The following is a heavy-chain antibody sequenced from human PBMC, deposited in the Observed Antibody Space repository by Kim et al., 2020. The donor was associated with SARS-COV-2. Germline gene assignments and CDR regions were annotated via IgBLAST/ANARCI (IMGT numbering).Heavy chain of an antibody. Sequence: GGSLRLSCAGSGFTFSNHAMTWVRQAPGKGPECVSTIRGSGDNTYYTDSVRGRFTISRDNSQNTLYLQMNSLRAEDTAVYYCAKGPAPSSSYHMDVWGKGNTVTVSS. D-gene: IGHD6-6*01. V-gene: IGHV3-23*01. CDR1: GFTFSNHA. CDR2: IRGSGDNT. J-gene: IGHJ6*03. CDR3: AKGPAPSSSYHMDV.